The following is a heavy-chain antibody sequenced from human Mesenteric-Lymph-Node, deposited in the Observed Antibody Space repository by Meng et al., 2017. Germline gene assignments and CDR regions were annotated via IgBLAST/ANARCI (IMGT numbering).Heavy chain of an antibody. CDR1: GDGVSSNSAA. CDR2: TYYRSKWYN. Sequence: LQQEGAGAVNAAKTPSPTCAISGDGVSSNSAAWNWIRQPPARGLEWQGRTYYRSKWYNDYAVSVKSRITINPDTSKNQFALQLNSVTPEDKAEYYCARVAVGISSFDYWGQGTLVTVSS. J-gene: IGHJ4*02. D-gene: IGHD1-26*01. V-gene: IGHV6-1*01. CDR3: ARVAVGISSFDY.